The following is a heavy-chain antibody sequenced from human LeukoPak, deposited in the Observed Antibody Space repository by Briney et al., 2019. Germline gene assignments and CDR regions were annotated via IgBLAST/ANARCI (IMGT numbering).Heavy chain of an antibody. D-gene: IGHD7-27*01. Sequence: ASVKVSCKASGYTFTSYDFNWVRQATGQRPERMGWMSPNSGDTGYAQKFQDRVTMTRNTSVSTAYMELSSLRSDDTAVYYCARGPPNWGYDYWGPGTLVTVSS. CDR3: ARGPPNWGYDY. J-gene: IGHJ4*02. CDR1: GYTFTSYD. CDR2: MSPNSGDT. V-gene: IGHV1-8*01.